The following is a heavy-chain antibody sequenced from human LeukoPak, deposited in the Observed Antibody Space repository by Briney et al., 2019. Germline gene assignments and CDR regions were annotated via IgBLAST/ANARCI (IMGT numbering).Heavy chain of an antibody. CDR3: ARLVWLGESPGSWFDS. CDR1: GGSITRHF. V-gene: IGHV4-59*11. CDR2: THYSGST. J-gene: IGHJ5*01. D-gene: IGHD3-10*01. Sequence: PSETLSLTCSVSGGSITRHFWSWIRQPPGKGLEWIGYTHYSGSTNYNPSLKSRVTISPDTSKNQLFLKLNSVTAADTAVYYCARLVWLGESPGSWFDSWGQGTLVTVSS.